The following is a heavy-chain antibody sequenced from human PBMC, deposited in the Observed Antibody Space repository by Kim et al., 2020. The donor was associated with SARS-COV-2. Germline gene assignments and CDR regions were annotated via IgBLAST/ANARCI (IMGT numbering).Heavy chain of an antibody. D-gene: IGHD1-1*01. CDR3: AKAERGYALDV. CDR2: P. J-gene: IGHJ6*02. V-gene: IGHV3-23*01. Sequence: PSYAATVEGRFTISRDNSKNTLYLQMTSLGSEDTAVYYCAKAERGYALDVWGQGTTVTVSS.